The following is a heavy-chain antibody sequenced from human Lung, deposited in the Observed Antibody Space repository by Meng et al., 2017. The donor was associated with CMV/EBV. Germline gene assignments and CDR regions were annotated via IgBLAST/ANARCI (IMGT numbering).Heavy chain of an antibody. J-gene: IGHJ4*02. CDR1: GFTFSSYA. D-gene: IGHD3-22*01. Sequence: GGSLRLSCAASGFTFSSYALHWVRQAPGKGLEWVAVISYDGSIKYYADSVKGRFSISRDNPKNTLYLQMNSLRADDTAVYYCARDRYYYDSNFDHWGQGTXVTVSS. CDR3: ARDRYYYDSNFDH. V-gene: IGHV3-30-3*01. CDR2: ISYDGSIK.